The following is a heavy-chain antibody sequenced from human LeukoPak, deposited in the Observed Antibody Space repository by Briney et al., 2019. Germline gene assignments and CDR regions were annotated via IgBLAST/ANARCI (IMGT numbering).Heavy chain of an antibody. CDR2: IYSTGTT. J-gene: IGHJ5*02. V-gene: IGHV4-59*08. Sequence: SETLSLTCTVSGGSTSNYYWSWIRQSPGKGLDWIGHIYSTGTTSYNPSLKSRVSVSIDSSKNHFSLRLTSVTAADTAIYYCTRMPTGYPNWFDPWGQGAPVTVSS. D-gene: IGHD3-9*01. CDR3: TRMPTGYPNWFDP. CDR1: GGSTSNYY.